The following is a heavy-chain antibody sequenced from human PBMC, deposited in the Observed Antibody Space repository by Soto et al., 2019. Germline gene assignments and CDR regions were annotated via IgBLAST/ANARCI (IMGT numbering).Heavy chain of an antibody. V-gene: IGHV4-34*01. Sequence: PSETLSLTCAGYGGSFSGYYWSWIRQPPGKGLEWIGEINHSGSTNYNPSLKSRVTISVDTSKNQFSLKLSSVTAADTAVYYCARHYGSGTPPNYSYGMDAWGQGTTVTVSS. D-gene: IGHD3-10*01. CDR1: GGSFSGYY. CDR2: INHSGST. J-gene: IGHJ6*02. CDR3: ARHYGSGTPPNYSYGMDA.